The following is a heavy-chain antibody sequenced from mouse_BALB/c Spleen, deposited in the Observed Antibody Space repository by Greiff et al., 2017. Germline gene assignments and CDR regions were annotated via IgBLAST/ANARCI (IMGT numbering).Heavy chain of an antibody. J-gene: IGHJ3*01. V-gene: IGHV3-2*02. D-gene: IGHD1-1*01. CDR3: ARNYGSSYTWFAY. Sequence: EVKLVESGPGLVKPSQSLSLTGTVTGYSITSDYAWNWIRQFPGNKLEWMGYISYSGSTSYNPSLKSRISITRDTSKNQFFLQLNSVTTEDTATYYCARNYGSSYTWFAYWGQGTLVTVSA. CDR1: GYSITSDYA. CDR2: ISYSGST.